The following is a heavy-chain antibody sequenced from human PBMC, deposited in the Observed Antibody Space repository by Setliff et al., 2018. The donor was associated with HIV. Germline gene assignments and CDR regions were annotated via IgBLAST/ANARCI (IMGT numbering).Heavy chain of an antibody. CDR2: INPETGDP. CDR1: GYRFIGHY. Sequence: ASVKVSCKTSGYRFIGHYLHWVRLAPGQGPEWVGWINPETGDPNYAQKFRGRVLMTRDTSIATAYMELRGLTSDDTAIYYCARDRGHCSGGYCYRPLLYYFYYMDVWGKGATVTVSS. D-gene: IGHD2-15*01. J-gene: IGHJ6*03. CDR3: ARDRGHCSGGYCYRPLLYYFYYMDV. V-gene: IGHV1-2*02.